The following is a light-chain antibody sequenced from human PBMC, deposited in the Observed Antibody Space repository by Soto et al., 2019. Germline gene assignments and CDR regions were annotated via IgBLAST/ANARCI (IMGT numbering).Light chain of an antibody. CDR1: SSDVGSYNL. CDR2: EVN. V-gene: IGLV2-23*02. CDR3: CSYAGSSNYVL. Sequence: QSALTQPASVSGSPGQSITISCTGTSSDVGSYNLVSWYQHHPGKAPKLMIYEVNKRPSGISNRFSGSKSGNTASLTVSGLQDEDEADYYCCSYAGSSNYVLFGGGTKLTVL. J-gene: IGLJ2*01.